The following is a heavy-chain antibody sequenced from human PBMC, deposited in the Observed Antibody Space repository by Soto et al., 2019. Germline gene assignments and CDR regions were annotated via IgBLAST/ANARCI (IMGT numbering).Heavy chain of an antibody. CDR3: SRLTATGLDY. J-gene: IGHJ4*02. CDR1: GFSLSTSGVG. D-gene: IGHD6-13*01. Sequence: QSTLKAYGPTLVKPTQTRTLTCTLSGFSLSTSGVGVGWILQPPGKALEWLALIYLDDDKRYSPYFKSRLTITKDTSKDQVVLTMTSMDPVYTATYYCSRLTATGLDYLGQGALVTVSS. V-gene: IGHV2-5*02. CDR2: IYLDDDK.